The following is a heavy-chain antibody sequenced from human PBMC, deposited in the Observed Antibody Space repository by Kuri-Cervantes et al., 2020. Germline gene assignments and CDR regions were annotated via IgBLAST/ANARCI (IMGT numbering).Heavy chain of an antibody. CDR3: ERQEGVVGAADH. D-gene: IGHD2-15*01. CDR2: SYPGDSDT. Sequence: GGSLRLSCKGSGDTFTSYWIGWVRQMHGKGLEWMGISYPGDSDTRYSPSFQRQVTISADKSTSTAYSHWSSLKASDSAMYYCERQEGVVGAADHWGQGTLVTVSS. CDR1: GDTFTSYW. J-gene: IGHJ4*02. V-gene: IGHV5-51*01.